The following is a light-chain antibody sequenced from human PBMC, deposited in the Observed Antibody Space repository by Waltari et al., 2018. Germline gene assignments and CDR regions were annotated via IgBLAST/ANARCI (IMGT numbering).Light chain of an antibody. V-gene: IGLV2-23*02. CDR1: SSDVGNYNL. Sequence: QSGLAQPASASGSPGQSITIPCTGTSSDVGNYNLVSRYQQRPGKAPILLIYEVTKRAPGTSDRFSASKSGNTASLSISGLQAQEDEADYYCCSYVGLGTYVFGTGTKVTV. CDR3: CSYVGLGTYV. CDR2: EVT. J-gene: IGLJ1*01.